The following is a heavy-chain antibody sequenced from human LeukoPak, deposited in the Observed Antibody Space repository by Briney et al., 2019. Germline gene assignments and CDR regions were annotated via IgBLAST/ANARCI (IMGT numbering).Heavy chain of an antibody. CDR2: ITGDGGFT. J-gene: IGHJ4*02. Sequence: PGGSLRLSCASSGFTFDDYAMHWVRQPPGKGLEWVSLITGDGGFTCHADSVKGRFTISRDNSKNSLYLQMNSLTTEDTALYYCAKGIIEAPFDYWGRGTLVTVSS. V-gene: IGHV3-43*02. D-gene: IGHD2/OR15-2a*01. CDR1: GFTFDDYA. CDR3: AKGIIEAPFDY.